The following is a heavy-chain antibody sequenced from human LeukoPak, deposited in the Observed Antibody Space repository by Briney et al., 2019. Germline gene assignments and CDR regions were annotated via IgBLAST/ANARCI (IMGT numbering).Heavy chain of an antibody. V-gene: IGHV4-59*01. D-gene: IGHD3-3*01. Sequence: SETLSLTCTVSGGSISSYYWSWIRQPPGKGLEWIGYIYYSGSTNYNPSLKSRVTISVDTSESQFSLKLSSVTAADTAVYYCARVHTMGYYFDYWGQGTLVTVSS. CDR2: IYYSGST. CDR1: GGSISSYY. CDR3: ARVHTMGYYFDY. J-gene: IGHJ4*02.